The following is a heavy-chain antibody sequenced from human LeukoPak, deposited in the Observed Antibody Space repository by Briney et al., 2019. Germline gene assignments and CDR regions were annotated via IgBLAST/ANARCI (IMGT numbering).Heavy chain of an antibody. CDR2: IGSDGTKK. V-gene: IGHV3-30*04. CDR3: ARQMTSTRLFDS. D-gene: IGHD5/OR15-5a*01. J-gene: IGHJ4*02. CDR1: GFIFSDHA. Sequence: GGSRRLSWVASGFIFSDHAFHWVRQSPDKGLELVALIGSDGTKKYYADSVQGRFTVSRENSKNTLFLQMNTVRADDTAVYFCARQMTSTRLFDSWGQGTLVTVSS.